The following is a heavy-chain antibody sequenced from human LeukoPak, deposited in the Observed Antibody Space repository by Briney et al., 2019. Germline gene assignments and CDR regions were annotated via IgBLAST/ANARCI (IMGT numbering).Heavy chain of an antibody. V-gene: IGHV3-23*01. D-gene: IGHD3-22*01. CDR1: GFTFSSYA. Sequence: GGSLRLSCAASGFTFSSYAMSWVRQAPGKGLEWVSAISGSGGSTYYADSVKGRFTISRDNSKNTLYLQMNSLRTEDTAVYYCAKDPTMIVVVIPDYWGQGTLVTVSS. CDR3: AKDPTMIVVVIPDY. CDR2: ISGSGGST. J-gene: IGHJ4*02.